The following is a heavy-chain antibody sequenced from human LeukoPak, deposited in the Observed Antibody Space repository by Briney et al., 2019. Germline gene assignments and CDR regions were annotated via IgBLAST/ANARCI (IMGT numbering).Heavy chain of an antibody. V-gene: IGHV4-30-4*01. CDR3: AGVTPTVTPDRRFDY. D-gene: IGHD4-17*01. Sequence: SETLSLTCTVSGGSISSGDYYWSWIRQPPGKGLEWIGYIYYSGSTYYNPSLKSRVTISVDTSKNQFSLKLSSVTAADTAVYYCAGVTPTVTPDRRFDYWGQGTLVTVSS. CDR1: GGSISSGDYY. CDR2: IYYSGST. J-gene: IGHJ4*02.